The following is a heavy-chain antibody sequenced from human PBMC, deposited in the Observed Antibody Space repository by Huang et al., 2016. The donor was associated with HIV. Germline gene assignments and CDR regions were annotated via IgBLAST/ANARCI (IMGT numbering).Heavy chain of an antibody. V-gene: IGHV1-8*01. CDR1: GYSFTNYD. Sequence: QVQLVQPGAEVKKPGASVKVSCTASGYSFTNYDINWVRQAAGQGLEWMGWINPDSAKTAYAQKFQGRVTMTRNTRTGTAYMELRRLRSDDTAVYYCARLTSGWYQDYWGQGTLVTVSS. J-gene: IGHJ4*02. D-gene: IGHD6-19*01. CDR3: ARLTSGWYQDY. CDR2: INPDSAKT.